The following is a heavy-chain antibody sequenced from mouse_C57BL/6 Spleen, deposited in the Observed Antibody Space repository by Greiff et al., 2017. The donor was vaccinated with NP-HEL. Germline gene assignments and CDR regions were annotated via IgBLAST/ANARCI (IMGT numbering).Heavy chain of an antibody. D-gene: IGHD1-1*01. Sequence: VQLQQSDAELVKPGASVKISCKVSGYTFTDHTIHWMKQRPEQGLAWIGYIYPRDGSTKYNEKFKGKATLTADKSSSTAYMQLNSLTSEDSAVYFCARTVVVRGYYFDYWGQGTTLTVSS. V-gene: IGHV1-78*01. CDR1: GYTFTDHT. CDR3: ARTVVVRGYYFDY. CDR2: IYPRDGST. J-gene: IGHJ2*01.